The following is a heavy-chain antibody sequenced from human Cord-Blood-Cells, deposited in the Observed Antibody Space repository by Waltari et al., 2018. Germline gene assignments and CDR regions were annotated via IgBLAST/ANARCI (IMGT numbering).Heavy chain of an antibody. CDR3: ARHDPLPYYYGSGSYYKAFDI. D-gene: IGHD3-10*01. V-gene: IGHV4-59*01. J-gene: IGHJ3*02. CDR1: GGSISSYY. CDR2: IYYSGST. Sequence: QVQLQESGPGLVKPSETLSLTCTVSGGSISSYYWSWIRQPPGQGLEWIGYIYYSGSTNYNPSLKSRVTISVDTSKNQFSLKLSSVTAADTAVYYCARHDPLPYYYGSGSYYKAFDIWGQGTMVTVSS.